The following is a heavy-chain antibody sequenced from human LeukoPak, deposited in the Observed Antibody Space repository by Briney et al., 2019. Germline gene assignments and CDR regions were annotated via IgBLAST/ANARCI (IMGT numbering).Heavy chain of an antibody. V-gene: IGHV3-53*01. CDR3: ARATASRFDY. J-gene: IGHJ4*02. CDR1: GFTVSSNY. Sequence: GGSLRLSCAASGFTVSSNYMTWVRQAPGKGLEWVSVIYSGGSTYYADSVKGRFTTSRDNSKNTLYLQMNSLRAEDTAVYYCARATASRFDYWGQGTLVTVSS. CDR2: IYSGGST. D-gene: IGHD4-17*01.